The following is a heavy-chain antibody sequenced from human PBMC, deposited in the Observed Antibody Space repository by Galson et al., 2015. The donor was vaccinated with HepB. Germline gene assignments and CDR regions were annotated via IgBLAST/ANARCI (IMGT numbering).Heavy chain of an antibody. D-gene: IGHD4-17*01. Sequence: SLRLSCAASGVSFSNNVMTWVRQAPGKGLEWVSAISARDDTAYYTDSVKGRFTISRDNSRRTVFLQMNSLRAEDTAVYYCAKVHYGDYYFDSWGQGTLVTVSS. J-gene: IGHJ4*02. CDR1: GVSFSNNV. CDR2: ISARDDTA. CDR3: AKVHYGDYYFDS. V-gene: IGHV3-23*01.